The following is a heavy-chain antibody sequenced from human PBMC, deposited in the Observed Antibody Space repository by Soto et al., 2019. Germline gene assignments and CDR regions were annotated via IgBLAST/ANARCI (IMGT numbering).Heavy chain of an antibody. Sequence: GGSLRLSCAASGFTFSSYSMNWVRQAPGKGLEWVAVIWYDGSNKYYADSVKGRFTISRDNSKNTLYLQMNSLRAEDTAVYYCAREAYGNKAAPPFDYWGQGTLVTVSS. CDR1: GFTFSSYS. V-gene: IGHV3-33*08. CDR3: AREAYGNKAAPPFDY. CDR2: IWYDGSNK. D-gene: IGHD2-15*01. J-gene: IGHJ4*02.